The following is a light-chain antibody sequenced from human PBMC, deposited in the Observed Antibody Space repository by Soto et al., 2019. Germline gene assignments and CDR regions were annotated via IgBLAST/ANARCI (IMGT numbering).Light chain of an antibody. V-gene: IGKV3-20*01. CDR1: QSVSNY. CDR3: HQYGGSPQT. CDR2: GAS. Sequence: EIVLTQSPGTLSLSPGEGATLSCRASQSVSNYLAWYQRKPGQAPRLLIYGASSRATGIPDRFSGSGSGTDFTLTISRLEPEDFAVYYCHQYGGSPQTFGQWTKV. J-gene: IGKJ1*01.